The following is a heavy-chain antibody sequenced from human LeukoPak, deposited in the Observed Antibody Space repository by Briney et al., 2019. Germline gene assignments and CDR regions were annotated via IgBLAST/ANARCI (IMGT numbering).Heavy chain of an antibody. CDR3: ARGRYSYGYGNFDY. Sequence: PSETLSLTCAVSGGSISSGGYSWSWIRQPPGKGLEWIGYIYHSGSTYYNPSLKSRVTISVDRSKNEFSLKLSSVTAADTAVYYCARGRYSYGYGNFDYWGQGTLVTVSS. J-gene: IGHJ4*02. CDR2: IYHSGST. V-gene: IGHV4-30-2*01. CDR1: GGSISSGGYS. D-gene: IGHD5-18*01.